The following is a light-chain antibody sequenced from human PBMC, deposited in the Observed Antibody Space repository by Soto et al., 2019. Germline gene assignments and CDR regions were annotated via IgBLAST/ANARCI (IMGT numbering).Light chain of an antibody. CDR2: GAS. V-gene: IGKV3-20*01. CDR1: QSVSSN. CDR3: KKYGNFWK. J-gene: IGKJ1*01. Sequence: EIVITQSPSTLSVSPVERATLSFMASQSVSSNLAWYQQKPGQAPRLLIYGASSRATGIPDRFSGSGSGKDFSLTIRRLEPDDFAVYYCKKYGNFWKFGQGTKVDIK.